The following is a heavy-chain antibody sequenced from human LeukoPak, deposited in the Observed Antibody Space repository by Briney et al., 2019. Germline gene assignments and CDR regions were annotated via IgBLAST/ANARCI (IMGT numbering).Heavy chain of an antibody. CDR2: ILPIFGTA. J-gene: IGHJ4*02. V-gene: IGHV1-69*06. CDR1: GGTFSSYA. Sequence: ASVKVSCKASGGTFSSYAIRWVRQAPGQGLEWMGGILPIFGTANYAQKFQGRVTITADKSTSTAYMEVCSRGTEDTAVYYCARDYGARGHWGQGTLVTVS. D-gene: IGHD4-17*01. CDR3: ARDYGARGH.